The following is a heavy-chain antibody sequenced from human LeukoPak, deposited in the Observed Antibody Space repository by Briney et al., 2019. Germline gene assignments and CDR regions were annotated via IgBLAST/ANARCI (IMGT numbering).Heavy chain of an antibody. V-gene: IGHV4-39*01. J-gene: IGHJ5*02. CDR1: GGSISSSSYY. CDR3: ARHELGVVGLLVDNWFVP. D-gene: IGHD2-8*02. CDR2: IYYSGST. Sequence: TPSETLSLTCTASGGSISSSSYYWGWIRQPPGKGLEWIGSIYYSGSTYYNPSLKSRVTISVDTSKNQFSLKLSSVTAADTAVYYCARHELGVVGLLVDNWFVPWGQGTLVTVSS.